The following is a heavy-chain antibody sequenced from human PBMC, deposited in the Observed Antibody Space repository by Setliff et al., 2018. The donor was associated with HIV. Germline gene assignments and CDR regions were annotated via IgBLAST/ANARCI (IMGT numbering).Heavy chain of an antibody. Sequence: GGSLRLSCAASGFTFSTYGMHWVRQAPGKGLEWLAVIWYDGSNKYYADSVKGRFTMSRDNAKNTLYLQMNSLRAEDTAVYYCAKTYYYDSSGYYYFDSWGQGTLVTVSS. J-gene: IGHJ4*02. CDR3: AKTYYYDSSGYYYFDS. CDR1: GFTFSTYG. D-gene: IGHD3-22*01. V-gene: IGHV3-33*03. CDR2: IWYDGSNK.